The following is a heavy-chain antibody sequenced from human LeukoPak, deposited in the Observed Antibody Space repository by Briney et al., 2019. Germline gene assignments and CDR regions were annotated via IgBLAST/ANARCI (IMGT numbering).Heavy chain of an antibody. D-gene: IGHD4-17*01. Sequence: ASVKVSCKASGYTFTSYGISWVRQAPGQGLEWMGWISAYNGNTNYAQKLQGRVTMTTDTSTSTAYMELRSLRSEDTAVYYCARRNDYGDYGSSRPKYYYYMDVWGKGTTVTISS. CDR3: ARRNDYGDYGSSRPKYYYYMDV. CDR1: GYTFTSYG. J-gene: IGHJ6*03. V-gene: IGHV1-18*01. CDR2: ISAYNGNT.